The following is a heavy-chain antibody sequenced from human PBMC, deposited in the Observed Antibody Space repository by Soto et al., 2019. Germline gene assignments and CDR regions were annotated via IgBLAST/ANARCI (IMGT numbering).Heavy chain of an antibody. J-gene: IGHJ6*02. CDR2: INHSGST. D-gene: IGHD5-18*01. CDR1: GGSFSGYY. Sequence: LSLTCAVYGGSFSGYYWSWIRQPPGKWLEWIGEINHSGSTNYNPSLKSRVTISVDTSKNQFSLKMSSVTAADTDVSHCAIPLWYGYYDGKDVGSQGTSDTV. CDR3: AIPLWYGYYDGKDV. V-gene: IGHV4-34*01.